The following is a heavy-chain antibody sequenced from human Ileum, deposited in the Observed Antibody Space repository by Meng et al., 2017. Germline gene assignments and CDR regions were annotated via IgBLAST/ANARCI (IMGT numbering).Heavy chain of an antibody. CDR3: ARIWFGELHYYGMDV. V-gene: IGHV3-23*01. CDR1: GFTFSSYA. CDR2: ISGSGGST. J-gene: IGHJ6*02. D-gene: IGHD3-10*01. Sequence: GESLKISCAASGFTFSSYAMSWVRQAPGKGLEWVSAISGSGGSTYYADSVKGRFTISRDNSKNTLYLQMNSLRAEDTAVYYCARIWFGELHYYGMDVWGQGTMVTVSS.